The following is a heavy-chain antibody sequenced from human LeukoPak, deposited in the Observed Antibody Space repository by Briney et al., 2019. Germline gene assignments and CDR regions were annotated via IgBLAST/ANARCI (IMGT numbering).Heavy chain of an antibody. J-gene: IGHJ5*02. D-gene: IGHD3-10*01. CDR1: GGSISSSNW. Sequence: PSETLSLTCAVSGGSISSSNWGSWVRQPPGKGLEWIGEIYHSGSTNYNPSLKSRVTISVDKSKNQFSLKLSSVTAADTAVYYCARFILSSVRGVIEGFDPWGQGTLVTVSS. CDR3: ARFILSSVRGVIEGFDP. V-gene: IGHV4-4*02. CDR2: IYHSGST.